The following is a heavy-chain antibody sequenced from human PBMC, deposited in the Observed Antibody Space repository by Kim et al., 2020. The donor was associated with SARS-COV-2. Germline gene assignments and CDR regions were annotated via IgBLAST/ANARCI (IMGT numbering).Heavy chain of an antibody. Sequence: GGSLRLSCAASGFTFSSYWMSWVRQAPGKGPEWVANIKQDGSEKYYVDSVKGRFTISRDNAKNSLYLQMNSLRAEDTAVYYCARGSGYSYALDAFDIWGQGTMVTVSS. CDR2: IKQDGSEK. CDR3: ARGSGYSYALDAFDI. CDR1: GFTFSSYW. V-gene: IGHV3-7*01. J-gene: IGHJ3*02. D-gene: IGHD5-18*01.